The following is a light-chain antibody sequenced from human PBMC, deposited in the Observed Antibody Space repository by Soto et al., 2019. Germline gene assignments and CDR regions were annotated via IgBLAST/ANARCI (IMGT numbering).Light chain of an antibody. Sequence: EKVLTPAPGTLSLSPGERATLSCRASQSVSSNYLAWYQQKPGQAPRLLIYGASSRATGIPDRFSGSGSGTDFTLTISRLEPEDFAVYYCQQYGSSPRTFGQGTKVDIK. V-gene: IGKV3-20*01. CDR1: QSVSSNY. CDR3: QQYGSSPRT. CDR2: GAS. J-gene: IGKJ1*01.